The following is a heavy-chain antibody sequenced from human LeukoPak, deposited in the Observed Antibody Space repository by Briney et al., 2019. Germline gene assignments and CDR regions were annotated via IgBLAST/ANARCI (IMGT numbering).Heavy chain of an antibody. CDR2: IYFTGTT. V-gene: IGHV4-59*01. J-gene: IGHJ4*02. CDR3: VNGGSYLTK. CDR1: GGSISSY. D-gene: IGHD3-10*01. Sequence: SETLSLACTVSGGSISSYWSWIRQSPGKGLEWIGYIYFTGTTNYNPSLKSRLTISIDTSRNQFSLKLSSATAADTAIYYCVNGGSYLTKWGQGTLVTVSS.